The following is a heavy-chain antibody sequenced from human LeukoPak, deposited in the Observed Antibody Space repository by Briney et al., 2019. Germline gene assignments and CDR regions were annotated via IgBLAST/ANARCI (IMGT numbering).Heavy chain of an antibody. CDR1: GFTFSSYA. Sequence: GGSLRLSCAASGFTFSSYAMHWVRQAPGKGLEWVAVISYDGSNKYYADSVKGRFTISRDNAKNTLYLQMNSLRAEDTAVYYCAVNWGPLYYFDYWGQGTLVTVSS. J-gene: IGHJ4*02. CDR3: AVNWGPLYYFDY. V-gene: IGHV3-30-3*01. CDR2: ISYDGSNK. D-gene: IGHD7-27*01.